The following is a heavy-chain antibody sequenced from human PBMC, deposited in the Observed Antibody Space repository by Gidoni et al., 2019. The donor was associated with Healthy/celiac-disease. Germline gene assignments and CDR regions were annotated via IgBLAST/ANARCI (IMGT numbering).Heavy chain of an antibody. D-gene: IGHD2-2*01. CDR1: GGTFSSYA. CDR3: ARGAVCSSTSCYNWFDP. CDR2: IIPIFGTA. Sequence: QVQLVQSGAEVKKPGSSVKVSCKASGGTFSSYAISWVRQAPGQGLEWMGGIIPIFGTANYAQKFQGRVTITADESTSTAYMELSSLRSEDTAVYYCARGAVCSSTSCYNWFDPWGQGTLVTVSS. V-gene: IGHV1-69*01. J-gene: IGHJ5*02.